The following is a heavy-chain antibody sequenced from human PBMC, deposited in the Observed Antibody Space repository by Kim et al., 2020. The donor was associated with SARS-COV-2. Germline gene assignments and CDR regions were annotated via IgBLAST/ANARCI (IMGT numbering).Heavy chain of an antibody. D-gene: IGHD2-2*01. V-gene: IGHV4-34*01. J-gene: IGHJ5*02. CDR1: DGSFSGYY. Sequence: SETLSLTCAVYDGSFSGYYWSWIRQPPGKGLEWIGEINHSGSTNYNPSLKSRVTISVDTSKNQFSLKLSSVTAADTAVYYCARGERNCSSTSCRNWFDPWGQGTLVTVSS. CDR2: INHSGST. CDR3: ARGERNCSSTSCRNWFDP.